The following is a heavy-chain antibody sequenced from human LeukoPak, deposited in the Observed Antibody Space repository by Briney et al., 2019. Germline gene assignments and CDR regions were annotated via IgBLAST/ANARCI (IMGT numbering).Heavy chain of an antibody. CDR3: AREGYSSSWYFHDAFDI. CDR2: ISHSGST. V-gene: IGHV4-34*01. CDR1: GGSFSGYY. D-gene: IGHD6-13*01. J-gene: IGHJ3*02. Sequence: PSETLSLTCAVYGGSFSGYYWSWIRQPPGKGLEWIGEISHSGSTNYNPSLKSRVTISVDTSKNQFSLKLSAVTAADTAVYYCAREGYSSSWYFHDAFDIWGQGTMVTVSS.